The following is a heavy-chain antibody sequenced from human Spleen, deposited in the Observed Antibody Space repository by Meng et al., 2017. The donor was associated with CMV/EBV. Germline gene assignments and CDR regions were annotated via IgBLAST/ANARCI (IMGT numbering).Heavy chain of an antibody. CDR3: ARAYGSGRGGWGY. CDR1: GGSISSSNW. Sequence: AVSGGSISSSNWESWVRQPPGKGLEWIGEIYHSGSTNYNPSLKSRVTISVDKSKNQFSLKLSSVTAADTAVYYCARAYGSGRGGWGYWGQGTLVTVSS. CDR2: IYHSGST. D-gene: IGHD3-10*01. V-gene: IGHV4-4*02. J-gene: IGHJ4*02.